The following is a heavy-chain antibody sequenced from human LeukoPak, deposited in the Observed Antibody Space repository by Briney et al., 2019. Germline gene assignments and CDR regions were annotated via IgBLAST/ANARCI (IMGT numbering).Heavy chain of an antibody. CDR1: GGSFSSYF. Sequence: SETLSLTCTVYGGSFSSYFWSWIRQSPGKGLEWIGEINYTGTTNSNPSLGSRLTMSIDSSKNQFSLKLTSVTAADTAVYYCATVFSSSGWYFDYWGQGTLVTVSS. D-gene: IGHD6-19*01. J-gene: IGHJ4*02. CDR2: INYTGTT. CDR3: ATVFSSSGWYFDY. V-gene: IGHV4-34*01.